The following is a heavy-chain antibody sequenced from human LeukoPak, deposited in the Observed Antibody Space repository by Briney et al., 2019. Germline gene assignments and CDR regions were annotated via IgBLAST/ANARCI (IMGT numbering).Heavy chain of an antibody. CDR3: AGDTDDYSYMDV. CDR2: IDPSGTT. J-gene: IGHJ6*03. D-gene: IGHD3-10*01. V-gene: IGHV4-34*01. CDR1: GGSFSGNF. Sequence: SETLSLTSALYGGSFSGNFLSWIRQPPGKGLEWIGEIDPSGTTNYNPSLKSRVTISGDTSKNQFSLNLTSVTAADTAVYYCAGDTDDYSYMDVWGKGTTVTDSS.